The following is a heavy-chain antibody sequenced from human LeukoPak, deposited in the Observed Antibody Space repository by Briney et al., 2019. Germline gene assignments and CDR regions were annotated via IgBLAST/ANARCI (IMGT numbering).Heavy chain of an antibody. D-gene: IGHD5-24*01. CDR3: ARDSRDGYNSGFHY. V-gene: IGHV3-33*01. J-gene: IGHJ4*02. CDR2: IWYDGSNK. CDR1: GFTFSSYG. Sequence: GGSLRLSCAASGFTFSSYGMHWVRQAPGKGLEWVAVIWYDGSNKYYADSVKGRFTISRDNSKNTLYLQMNSLRAEDTAVYYCARDSRDGYNSGFHYWGQGTLVTVSS.